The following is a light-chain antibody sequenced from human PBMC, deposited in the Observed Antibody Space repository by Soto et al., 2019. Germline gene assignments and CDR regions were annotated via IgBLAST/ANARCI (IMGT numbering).Light chain of an antibody. V-gene: IGLV2-14*01. J-gene: IGLJ1*01. CDR1: SSDVGGYNY. CDR2: DVS. CDR3: SSYTSSSTNYV. Sequence: QSVLTQPASGSGSPGQSVTISCTGISSDVGGYNYVSWYQQHPGKAPKLMIYDVSNRPSGVSNRFSGSKSGNTASLTISGLQAEDEADYYCSSYTSSSTNYVFGTGTKVTVL.